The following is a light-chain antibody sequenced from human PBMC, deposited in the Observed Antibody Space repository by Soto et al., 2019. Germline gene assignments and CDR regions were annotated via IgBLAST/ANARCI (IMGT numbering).Light chain of an antibody. V-gene: IGKV1-33*01. CDR2: GAS. Sequence: DIQMTQSPSSLSASVGDRVTITCQASQDIGKDLVWYQRKPGTAPKLLIYGASNLMGGVPSRYSASGSGTHFTLAITNLQPEDIATYYCQQYYDLPYTFGQGTTLDSK. CDR3: QQYYDLPYT. J-gene: IGKJ2*01. CDR1: QDIGKD.